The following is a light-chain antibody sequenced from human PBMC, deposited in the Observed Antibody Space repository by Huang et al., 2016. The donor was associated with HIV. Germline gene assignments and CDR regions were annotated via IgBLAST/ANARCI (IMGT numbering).Light chain of an antibody. V-gene: IGKV3-15*01. J-gene: IGKJ3*01. CDR1: QNIGDN. Sequence: EIVMTQSPATLSVSPGERATLSCRASQNIGDNLTWYQHKPGQAPRLLIYGAYTRATGIPPRFSVSGSGTEFTLTISGLESEDFAVYYCQQFNNWPPRFTFGPGTTVDVK. CDR2: GAY. CDR3: QQFNNWPPRFT.